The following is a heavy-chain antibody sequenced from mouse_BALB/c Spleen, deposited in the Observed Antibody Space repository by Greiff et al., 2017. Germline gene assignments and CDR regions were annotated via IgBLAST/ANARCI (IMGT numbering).Heavy chain of an antibody. D-gene: IGHD1-3*01. V-gene: IGHV5-6-3*01. CDR3: ARGSIYYFDY. CDR1: GFTFSSYG. CDR2: INSNGGST. J-gene: IGHJ2*01. Sequence: EVQLQQSGGGLVQPGGSLKLSCAASGFTFSSYGMSWVRQTPDKRLELVATINSNGGSTYYPDSVKGRFTISRDNAKNTLYLQMSSLKSEDTAMYYCARGSIYYFDYWGQGTTLTVSS.